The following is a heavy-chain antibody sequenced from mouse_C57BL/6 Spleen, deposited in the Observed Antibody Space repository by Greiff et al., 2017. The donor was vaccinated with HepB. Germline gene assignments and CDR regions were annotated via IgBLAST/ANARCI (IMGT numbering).Heavy chain of an antibody. Sequence: VQLQQSGAELVRPGASVKLSCKASGYTFTDYYINWVKQRPGQGLEWIARIYPGSGNTYYNEKFKGKATLTAEKSSSTAYMQLSSLPSEDSAVYFCARFPYWGQGTTLTVSS. CDR3: ARFPY. CDR2: IYPGSGNT. CDR1: GYTFTDYY. V-gene: IGHV1-76*01. J-gene: IGHJ2*01.